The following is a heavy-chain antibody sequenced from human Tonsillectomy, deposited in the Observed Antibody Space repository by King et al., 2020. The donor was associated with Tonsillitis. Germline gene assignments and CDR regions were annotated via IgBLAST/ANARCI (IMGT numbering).Heavy chain of an antibody. D-gene: IGHD2-2*01. CDR2: IYDTGST. V-gene: IGHV4-61*01. CDR3: ARVYPAADYYYGLDV. CDR1: GGSVSSGSYY. J-gene: IGHJ6*02. Sequence: VQLQESGPGLVKPSETLSLTCTVSGGSVSSGSYYWSWIRQPPGKGLEWIGYIYDTGSTNYNPSLKSRVTMSVDTSKNQFSLKLSSATAADTAVYYCARVYPAADYYYGLDVWGQGTTVTVSS.